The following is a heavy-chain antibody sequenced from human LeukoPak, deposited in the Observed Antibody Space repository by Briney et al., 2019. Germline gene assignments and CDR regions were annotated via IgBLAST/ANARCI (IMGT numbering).Heavy chain of an antibody. D-gene: IGHD1-1*01. Sequence: PGGSLRLSCAASGFTFSDYYMSWIRQAPGKGLEWVSYISSSGSTIYYADSVKGRFTISRDNAMNSLYLQMNSLRAEDTAVYYCARELNDHSNDAFDIWGQGTMVTVSS. V-gene: IGHV3-11*01. CDR2: ISSSGSTI. J-gene: IGHJ3*02. CDR1: GFTFSDYY. CDR3: ARELNDHSNDAFDI.